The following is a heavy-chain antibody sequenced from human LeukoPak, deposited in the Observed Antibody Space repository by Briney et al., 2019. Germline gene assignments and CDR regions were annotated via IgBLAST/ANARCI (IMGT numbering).Heavy chain of an antibody. V-gene: IGHV1-46*01. Sequence: ASVKVSCEASVYTFTSYYMHWVRQAPGQGLEWMGIINPSGGSTSYAQKFQGRVTMTRDTSTSTVYMELSSLRSEDTAVYYCATFQGDTDVWGQGTTVTVSS. D-gene: IGHD3-16*01. CDR3: ATFQGDTDV. CDR2: INPSGGST. J-gene: IGHJ6*02. CDR1: VYTFTSYY.